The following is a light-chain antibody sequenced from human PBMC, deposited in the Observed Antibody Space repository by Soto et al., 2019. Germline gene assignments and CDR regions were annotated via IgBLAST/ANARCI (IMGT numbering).Light chain of an antibody. CDR1: QSVSSNY. J-gene: IGKJ1*01. CDR3: QQYGSSPWT. Sequence: GWTQSPDTLSLSPGERATLSCRASQSVSSNYLGWYQQKPGQAPRLLIYAASSRATGIPDRFSGSGSGTDFTLTISRLEPEDFAVYFCQQYGSSPWTFGQGTKV. CDR2: AAS. V-gene: IGKV3-20*01.